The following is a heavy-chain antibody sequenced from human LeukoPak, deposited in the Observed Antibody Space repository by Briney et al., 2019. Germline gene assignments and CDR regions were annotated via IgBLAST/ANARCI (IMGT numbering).Heavy chain of an antibody. CDR3: VRDRLASGSGSYSLAH. J-gene: IGHJ3*01. D-gene: IGHD3-10*01. Sequence: GGSLRLSCAASGFTFSSYGMHWVRQAPVKGLEWIASISSYSRYKYYADSVKGRFTISRDDAKNSMYLQMNGLRAEDTAVYYCVRDRLASGSGSYSLAHWGQGTMVTVSS. V-gene: IGHV3-21*01. CDR2: ISSYSRYK. CDR1: GFTFSSYG.